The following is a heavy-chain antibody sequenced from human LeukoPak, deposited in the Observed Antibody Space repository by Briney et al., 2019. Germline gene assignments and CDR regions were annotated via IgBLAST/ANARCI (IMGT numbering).Heavy chain of an antibody. CDR2: IIPIFGTA. CDR3: VRGVRGAKGSSWYGNWFDP. J-gene: IGHJ5*02. V-gene: IGHV1-69*05. D-gene: IGHD6-13*01. CDR1: GGTFNSYA. Sequence: SVKVSCKASGGTFNSYAIRWVRQAPGEGGERRGRIIPIFGTANYAQKFQGRGTITTDEFTSTAYMELRRLRDEDTAVYFCVRGVRGAKGSSWYGNWFDPWGQGTLVTVSS.